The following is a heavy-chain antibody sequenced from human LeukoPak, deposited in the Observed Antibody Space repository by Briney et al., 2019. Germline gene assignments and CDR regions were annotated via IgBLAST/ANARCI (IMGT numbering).Heavy chain of an antibody. J-gene: IGHJ4*02. CDR1: GYTFTNHW. V-gene: IGHV5-51*01. D-gene: IGHD6-19*01. CDR3: ARRPHSSGWSYYFDY. CDR2: IYPGDSDT. Sequence: GESLKIACKGSGYTFTNHWIGWVRQMPGKGLEWMGIIYPGDSDTRYSPSFQGQVTISADKSISTAYLQWSSLKASDTAMYYCARRPHSSGWSYYFDYWGQGTLVTVSS.